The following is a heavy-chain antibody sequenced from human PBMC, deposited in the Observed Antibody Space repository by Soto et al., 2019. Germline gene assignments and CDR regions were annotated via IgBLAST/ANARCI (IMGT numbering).Heavy chain of an antibody. CDR2: ISSSGSII. V-gene: IGHV3-48*03. D-gene: IGHD3-22*01. CDR1: GFTFSTYE. CDR3: ARDLYDSSGYCPFDY. J-gene: IGHJ4*02. Sequence: TGGSLRLSCAASGFTFSTYEMNWVRQAPGKGLEWISYISSSGSIIFYAESVEGRFTISRDNAKKSLYLQMNSLRAEDTAVYYCARDLYDSSGYCPFDYWGQGTLVTVSS.